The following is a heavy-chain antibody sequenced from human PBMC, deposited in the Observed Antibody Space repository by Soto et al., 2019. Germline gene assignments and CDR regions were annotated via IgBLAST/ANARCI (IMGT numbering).Heavy chain of an antibody. Sequence: PSETLSLTCTVSGGSISSSGYYWGWIRQPPGKGMEWIGSIYYSGSAYYNPSLKSRVTISVDTSKNQFSLKLSSVTAADTAVYYCARRVSGGYSSSWYDMDDAFDIWGQGTMLTVSS. D-gene: IGHD6-13*01. CDR2: IYYSGSA. J-gene: IGHJ3*02. CDR1: GGSISSSGYY. V-gene: IGHV4-39*01. CDR3: ARRVSGGYSSSWYDMDDAFDI.